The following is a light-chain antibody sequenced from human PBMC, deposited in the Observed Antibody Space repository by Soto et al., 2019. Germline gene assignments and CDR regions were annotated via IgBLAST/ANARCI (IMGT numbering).Light chain of an antibody. CDR1: SSDVGGYNY. J-gene: IGLJ2*01. V-gene: IGLV2-8*01. CDR3: SSYGDSPVV. CDR2: EVS. Sequence: QSALTQPPSASGSPGQSVTISCIGTSSDVGGYNYVSWYQQHPGKAPKLIIYEVSKRPSGVPDRFSGSKSGNTASLTVSGLQAEEEDDYFCSSYGDSPVVFGGGTKLTVL.